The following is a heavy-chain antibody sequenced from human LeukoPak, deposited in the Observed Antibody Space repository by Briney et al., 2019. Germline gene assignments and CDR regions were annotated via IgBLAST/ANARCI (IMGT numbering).Heavy chain of an antibody. D-gene: IGHD4-17*01. CDR3: ARGSPQTDGDFDY. Sequence: GSSVKVSCKASGGTFSSYAISWVRQAPGQGLEWMGGIIPIFGTANYAQKFQGRLTISADESTNTAYMELSSLRSEDTAVYYCARGSPQTDGDFDYWGQGTLVTVSS. CDR2: IIPIFGTA. J-gene: IGHJ4*02. CDR1: GGTFSSYA. V-gene: IGHV1-69*01.